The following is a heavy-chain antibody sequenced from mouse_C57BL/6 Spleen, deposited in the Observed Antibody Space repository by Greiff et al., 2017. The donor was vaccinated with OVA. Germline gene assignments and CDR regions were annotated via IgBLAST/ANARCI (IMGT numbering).Heavy chain of an antibody. CDR1: GYTFTSYW. CDR3: ARTYYYGSSYRWYFDV. J-gene: IGHJ1*03. D-gene: IGHD1-1*01. V-gene: IGHV1-52*01. Sequence: QVQLQQPGAELVRPGSSVKLSCKASGYTFTSYWMHWVKQRPIQGLEWIGNIDPSDSETHYNQKFKDKATLTVDKSSSTAYMQLSSLTSEDSAVYYCARTYYYGSSYRWYFDVWGTGTTVTVSS. CDR2: IDPSDSET.